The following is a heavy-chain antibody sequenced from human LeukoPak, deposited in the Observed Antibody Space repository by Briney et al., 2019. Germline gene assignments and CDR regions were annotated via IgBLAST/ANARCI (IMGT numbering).Heavy chain of an antibody. J-gene: IGHJ4*02. CDR1: GFTFRNYD. Sequence: PGGSLRLSCEASGFTFRNYDMRWVRQAPGKGLEWVSAIGDSGSLTFYVDSVKGRFTISRDNSKDMLYLQMNSLRAEDTAVYYCARRRNGDYIDYWGQGTLVTVPS. D-gene: IGHD2-8*01. V-gene: IGHV3-23*01. CDR2: IGDSGSLT. CDR3: ARRRNGDYIDY.